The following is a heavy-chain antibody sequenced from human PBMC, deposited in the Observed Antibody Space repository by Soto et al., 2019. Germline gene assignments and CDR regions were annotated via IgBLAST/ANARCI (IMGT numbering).Heavy chain of an antibody. CDR1: GGSIXSSSYY. V-gene: IGHV4-61*05. J-gene: IGHJ4*02. D-gene: IGHD1-26*01. Sequence: PSETLSLTCTVSGGSIXSSSYYWGWIRQPPGKGLEWIGSIYYSGNTNYNPSLNSRVTISVDTSKNQFSLRLSSVTAADTAVYYCARVSGSYYHVYYFDYWGQGTLVTVSS. CDR3: ARVSGSYYHVYYFDY. CDR2: IYYSGNT.